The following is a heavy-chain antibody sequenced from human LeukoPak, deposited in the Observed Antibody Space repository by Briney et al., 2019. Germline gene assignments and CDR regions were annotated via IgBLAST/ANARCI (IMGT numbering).Heavy chain of an antibody. D-gene: IGHD3-16*01. J-gene: IGHJ4*02. CDR3: ARGGVKDRIPDY. V-gene: IGHV1-18*04. Sequence: AASVKVSCKASGYTFTGYYMHWVRQAPGQGLEWMGWISAYNGNTNYAQKLQGRVTMTTDTSTSTAYMELRSLRSDDTAVYYCARGGVKDRIPDYWGQGTLVTVSS. CDR1: GYTFTGYY. CDR2: ISAYNGNT.